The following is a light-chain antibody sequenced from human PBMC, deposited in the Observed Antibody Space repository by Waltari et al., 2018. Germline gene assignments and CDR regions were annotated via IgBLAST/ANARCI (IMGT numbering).Light chain of an antibody. CDR3: SSYTSSSTVV. V-gene: IGLV2-14*01. CDR2: EVS. CDR1: SSDVGGYNY. J-gene: IGLJ2*01. Sequence: QSALTQPASVSGSPGQSITISCTGTSSDVGGYNYVSWYPQHPGTAPKLMIYEVSNRPSGVSNRCSGAKSGNTASLTISGLQAEDEADYYCSSYTSSSTVVFGGGTKLTVL.